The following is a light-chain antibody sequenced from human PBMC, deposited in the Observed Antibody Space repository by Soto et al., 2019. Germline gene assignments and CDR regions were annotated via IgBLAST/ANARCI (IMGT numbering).Light chain of an antibody. CDR2: KGT. CDR1: SSDVGAYNS. J-gene: IGLJ1*01. V-gene: IGLV2-23*01. CDR3: CSSAPESTYA. Sequence: QSALAQPASVSGSPGQSITISCTGTSSDVGAYNSVSWYQQHPHKAPQVIIYKGTQRPSGVSNRFSVSTSGNAASLTISGLQADDEADYFCCSSAPESTYAFGSGTKVTVL.